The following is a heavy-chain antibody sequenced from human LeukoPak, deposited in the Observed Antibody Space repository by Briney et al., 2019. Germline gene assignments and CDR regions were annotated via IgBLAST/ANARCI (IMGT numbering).Heavy chain of an antibody. D-gene: IGHD4-17*01. J-gene: IGHJ6*02. V-gene: IGHV3-21*01. Sequence: GGSLRLSCAASGFTFSSYSMNWVRQAPGKGLEWVSSISSSSSYIYYADSVKGRFTISRDNAKNSLYLQMNSLRAEDTAVYYCARDPPTVTKDYYYGMDVWGQGTTVTVSS. CDR2: ISSSSSYI. CDR3: ARDPPTVTKDYYYGMDV. CDR1: GFTFSSYS.